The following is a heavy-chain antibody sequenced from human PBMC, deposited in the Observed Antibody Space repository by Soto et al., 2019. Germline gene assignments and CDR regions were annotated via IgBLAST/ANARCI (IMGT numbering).Heavy chain of an antibody. J-gene: IGHJ4*02. D-gene: IGHD1-26*01. Sequence: ASVKVSCKASGYTFTSYAMHWVRQAPGQRLEWMGWINAGNGNTKYSQKFQGRVTITRDTSASTAYMELSSLRSEDTAVYYCARVVAIVGAVHYWGKGTLVTVSS. CDR2: INAGNGNT. CDR1: GYTFTSYA. CDR3: ARVVAIVGAVHY. V-gene: IGHV1-3*01.